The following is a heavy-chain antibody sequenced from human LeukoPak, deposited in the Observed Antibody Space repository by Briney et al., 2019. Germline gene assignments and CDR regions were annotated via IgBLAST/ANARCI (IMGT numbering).Heavy chain of an antibody. J-gene: IGHJ4*02. Sequence: PSETLSLTCGASGDSIRNANYWGWIRQPPGQGLEWIAGMHHGGSTFYNPSLQSRVTISMYTSKNQFSLNLNYVTAADTAVYYCARVASSILGYESFDFWGQGTLVTVSS. V-gene: IGHV4-38-2*01. CDR1: GDSIRNANY. CDR2: MHHGGST. D-gene: IGHD2-2*01. CDR3: ARVASSILGYESFDF.